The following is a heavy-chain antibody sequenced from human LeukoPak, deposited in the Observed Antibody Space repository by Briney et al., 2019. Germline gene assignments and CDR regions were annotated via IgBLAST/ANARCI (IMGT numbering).Heavy chain of an antibody. CDR2: IYYSGNT. CDR3: ARLWGDGYNLDY. Sequence: SQTLSLTCTVSGTSISSGAYSWSWVRQHPGKGLEWIAYIYYSGNTYYNPSLKRRVTISVDTPKNQFSLKLSSVTAADTAVYYCARLWGDGYNLDYWGQGTLVTVSS. D-gene: IGHD5-24*01. CDR1: GTSISSGAYS. J-gene: IGHJ4*02. V-gene: IGHV4-31*03.